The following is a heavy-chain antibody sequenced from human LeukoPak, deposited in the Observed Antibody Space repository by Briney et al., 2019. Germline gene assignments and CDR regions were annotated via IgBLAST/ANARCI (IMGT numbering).Heavy chain of an antibody. J-gene: IGHJ6*03. Sequence: PGGSLRLSCAASGFTFSSYEMNWVRQAPGKGLEWVSYISSSGSTIYYADSVKGRFTISRDNAKNSLYLQTNSLRAEDTAVYYCGRGTGYYYYYYMDVWGKGTTVTVSS. D-gene: IGHD3/OR15-3a*01. CDR3: GRGTGYYYYYYMDV. V-gene: IGHV3-48*03. CDR1: GFTFSSYE. CDR2: ISSSGSTI.